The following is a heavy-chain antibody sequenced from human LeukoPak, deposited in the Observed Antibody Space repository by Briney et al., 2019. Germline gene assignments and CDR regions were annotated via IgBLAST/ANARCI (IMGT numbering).Heavy chain of an antibody. J-gene: IGHJ6*03. D-gene: IGHD3-3*01. CDR1: GGSISTSSYY. V-gene: IGHV4-61*05. Sequence: PSETLSLTCTVSGGSISTSSYYWGWVRQPPGKGLEWIGYIYYSGSTNYNPSLKSRVTISVDTSKNQFSLKLSSVTAADTAVYYCARGNDFWSGYYYYYMDVWGKGTTVTVSS. CDR2: IYYSGST. CDR3: ARGNDFWSGYYYYYMDV.